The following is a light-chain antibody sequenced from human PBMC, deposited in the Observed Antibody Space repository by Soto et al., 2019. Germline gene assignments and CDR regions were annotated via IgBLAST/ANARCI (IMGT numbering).Light chain of an antibody. V-gene: IGLV2-23*01. CDR1: SSDVGSYNL. CDR3: CSYAGPTTWV. Sequence: QSALTQPASVSGSPGQSITISCTGTSSDVGSYNLVSWYQQHPGKAPKLMIFEDNKRPSGLSNRFSGSKSGNTASLTISGLQAEDEADYYCCSYAGPTTWVFGGGTKLTVL. J-gene: IGLJ3*02. CDR2: EDN.